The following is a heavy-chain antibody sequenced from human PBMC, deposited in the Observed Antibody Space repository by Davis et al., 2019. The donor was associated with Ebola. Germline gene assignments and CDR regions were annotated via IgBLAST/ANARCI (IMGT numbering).Heavy chain of an antibody. Sequence: GESLKISCAASGFIFSSYSMNWVRQAPGKGLEWVSAISGSGGSTYYADSVKGRFTISRDNSKNTLYLQMNSLRAEDTAVYYCASATVVYDAFDIWGQGTMVTVSS. D-gene: IGHD4-23*01. CDR1: GFIFSSYS. CDR3: ASATVVYDAFDI. J-gene: IGHJ3*02. V-gene: IGHV3-23*01. CDR2: ISGSGGST.